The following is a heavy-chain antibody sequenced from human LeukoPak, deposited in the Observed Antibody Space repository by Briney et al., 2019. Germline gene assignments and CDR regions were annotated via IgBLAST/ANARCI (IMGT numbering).Heavy chain of an antibody. V-gene: IGHV3-30-3*01. CDR2: ISYDGSNK. D-gene: IGHD3-22*01. CDR3: ARDREHCYDSRAIDY. CDR1: GFTFSSYA. J-gene: IGHJ4*02. Sequence: GGSLRLSCAASGFTFSSYAMHWVRQAPGKGLEWVAVISYDGSNKYYADSVKGRFTISRDNSKNTLYLQMNSLRAEDTAVYYCARDREHCYDSRAIDYWGQGTLVTVSS.